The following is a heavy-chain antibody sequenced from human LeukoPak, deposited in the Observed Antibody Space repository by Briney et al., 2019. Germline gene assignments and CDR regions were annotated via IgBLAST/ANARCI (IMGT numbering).Heavy chain of an antibody. J-gene: IGHJ4*02. Sequence: GGSLTLSCAASGFTFSAFAMTWVRQAPGKGLEWVSTITSDGDNTYSADPVKDRLTFSRDNSNNTLSLQLRSLRAEDTAVYYCAKDLSYTSGSSDYWGQGTLVTVSS. CDR2: ITSDGDNT. D-gene: IGHD6-19*01. V-gene: IGHV3-23*01. CDR3: AKDLSYTSGSSDY. CDR1: GFTFSAFA.